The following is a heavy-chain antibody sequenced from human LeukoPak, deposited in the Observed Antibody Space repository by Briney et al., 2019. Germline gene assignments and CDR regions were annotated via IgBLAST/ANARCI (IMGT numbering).Heavy chain of an antibody. CDR2: ISGSGGST. D-gene: IGHD3-22*01. CDR1: GFTFSSYA. V-gene: IGHV3-23*01. Sequence: PGRSLRLSCAASGFTFSSYAMSWVRQAPGKGLEWVSAISGSGGSTYYADSVKGRFTISRDNSKNTLYLQMNSLRAEDTAVYYCAKERTYYYDSSGASDYWGQGTLVTVSS. J-gene: IGHJ4*02. CDR3: AKERTYYYDSSGASDY.